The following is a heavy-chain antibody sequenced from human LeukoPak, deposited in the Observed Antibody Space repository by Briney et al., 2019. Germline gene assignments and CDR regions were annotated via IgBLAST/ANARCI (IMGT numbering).Heavy chain of an antibody. V-gene: IGHV3-30*18. CDR3: AKEPTPYYNFYGMDV. CDR2: ISYDGSNK. Sequence: PGRSLRLSCAASGFTFSSYGMHWVRQAPGEGLEWMAVISYDGSNKYYADFVKGRFTISRDNSKNTLYLQMNSLRAEDTAVYYCAKEPTPYYNFYGMDVWGQGTTVTVSS. J-gene: IGHJ6*02. CDR1: GFTFSSYG.